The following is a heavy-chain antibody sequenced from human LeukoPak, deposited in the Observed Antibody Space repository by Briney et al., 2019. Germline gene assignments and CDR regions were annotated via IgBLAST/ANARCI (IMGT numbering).Heavy chain of an antibody. CDR1: GFTFSTYG. CDR3: AREWTIGGIQLWFGEIDY. D-gene: IGHD5-18*01. CDR2: IWFDGSHK. J-gene: IGHJ4*02. V-gene: IGHV3-33*01. Sequence: GGSLRLSCEASGFTFSTYGMHWVRQAPGKGLEWGAIIWFDGSHKFYADSVKGRFTVSRDSSKNTLYLQMNSLRAEDTAVYYCAREWTIGGIQLWFGEIDYWGQGTLVTVSS.